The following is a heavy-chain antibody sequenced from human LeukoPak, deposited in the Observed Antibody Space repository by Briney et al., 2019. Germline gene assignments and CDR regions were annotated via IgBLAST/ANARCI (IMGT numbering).Heavy chain of an antibody. V-gene: IGHV3-23*01. D-gene: IGHD2-15*01. CDR2: ISGSGGST. J-gene: IGHJ4*02. Sequence: PGGSLRLSCAASGFTFSSYAMSWVRQAPGKGLEWVSAISGSGGSTYYADSVKGRFTISRDNSKNTVYLQMNSLRAEDTAVYYCARSSRILSYYFDYWGQGILVTVSS. CDR1: GFTFSSYA. CDR3: ARSSRILSYYFDY.